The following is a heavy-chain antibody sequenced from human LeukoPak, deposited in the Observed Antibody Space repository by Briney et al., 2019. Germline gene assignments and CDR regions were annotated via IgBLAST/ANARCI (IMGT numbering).Heavy chain of an antibody. D-gene: IGHD3-22*01. CDR1: GFTFSSYG. Sequence: GGSLRLSCAAAGFTFSSYGMHWVRQAPGKGLEWVAVISYDGSNKYYADSVKGRFTISRDNSKNTLYLQMDSLRAEDTAVYYCARDADNSSRYSRFDYWRQGTLVTVSS. CDR3: ARDADNSSRYSRFDY. J-gene: IGHJ4*02. V-gene: IGHV3-30*03. CDR2: ISYDGSNK.